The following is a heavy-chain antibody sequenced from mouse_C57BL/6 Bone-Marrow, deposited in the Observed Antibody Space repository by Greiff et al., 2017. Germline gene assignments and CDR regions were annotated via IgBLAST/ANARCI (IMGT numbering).Heavy chain of an antibody. Sequence: QVQLQQPGAELVKPGASVKMSCKASGYTFTSYWITWVKQRPGQGLEWIGDIYPGSGSTNYNEKFKSKATLTVDTSSSTAYMQLRSLTSEDSAVYYCAIYDGYYGWFAYWGQGTLVTVAA. CDR1: GYTFTSYW. V-gene: IGHV1-55*01. CDR3: AIYDGYYGWFAY. D-gene: IGHD2-3*01. J-gene: IGHJ3*01. CDR2: IYPGSGST.